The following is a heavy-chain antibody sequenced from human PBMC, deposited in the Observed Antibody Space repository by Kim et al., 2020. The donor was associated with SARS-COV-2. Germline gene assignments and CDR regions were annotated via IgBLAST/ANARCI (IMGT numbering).Heavy chain of an antibody. J-gene: IGHJ6*02. Sequence: GGSLRLSCAASGFTLSRNAMHWVRQAPGKGLEWVAVISYDGSNNYYSDSLKVRFTISRDNSKNTLYLQINSLRAEDPAVYHCARDPWSRLRGLIYSYYGMGVSGHGTTGTVSS. CDR3: ARDPWSRLRGLIYSYYGMGV. D-gene: IGHD3-10*01. CDR2: ISYDGSNN. V-gene: IGHV3-30-3*01. CDR1: GFTLSRNA.